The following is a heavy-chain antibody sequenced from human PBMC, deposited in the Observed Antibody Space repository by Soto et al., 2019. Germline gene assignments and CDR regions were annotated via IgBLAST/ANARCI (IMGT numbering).Heavy chain of an antibody. CDR2: MNPNSGNT. V-gene: IGHV1-8*01. CDR3: ARVGYYYYSSGYYLSFDY. D-gene: IGHD3-22*01. CDR1: VYTFTIYD. J-gene: IGHJ4*02. Sequence: QVQLVQSGAEVKKPGASVKVSCKASVYTFTIYDINWVRQATGQGLEWMGWMNPNSGNTGYAQKFQGRVTMTRNTSISTAYMELSSLRSEDTSVYYCARVGYYYYSSGYYLSFDYWGQGTLVTVSS.